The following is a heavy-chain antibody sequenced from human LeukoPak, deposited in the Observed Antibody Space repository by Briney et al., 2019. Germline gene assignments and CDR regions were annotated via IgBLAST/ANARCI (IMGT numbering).Heavy chain of an antibody. J-gene: IGHJ4*02. D-gene: IGHD3-16*01. CDR2: VYDGGNRT. Sequence: GGSLRLSCAACGCMFSSYGWSWVGQAPGRGLEWVSSVYDGGNRTYCADPVKGRFSITRDKSNNTLSLQMNSLRAEDTAVYCCARLGLGARGVMPRGNFDYWGQGTLVSVSS. V-gene: IGHV3-23*01. CDR1: GCMFSSYG. CDR3: ARLGLGARGVMPRGNFDY.